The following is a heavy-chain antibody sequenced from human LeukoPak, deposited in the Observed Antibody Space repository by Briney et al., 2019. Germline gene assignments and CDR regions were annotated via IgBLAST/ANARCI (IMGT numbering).Heavy chain of an antibody. CDR2: IIPILGIA. J-gene: IGHJ6*02. CDR1: GGTFSSYA. D-gene: IGHD1-26*01. Sequence: SVKVSCKASGGTFSSYAISWVRQAPGQGLEWMGRIIPILGIANYAQKFQGRVTITADKSTSTAYMELSSLRPEDTAVYYCARAVGLLHDYYYGMDVWGQGTTVTVSS. CDR3: ARAVGLLHDYYYGMDV. V-gene: IGHV1-69*04.